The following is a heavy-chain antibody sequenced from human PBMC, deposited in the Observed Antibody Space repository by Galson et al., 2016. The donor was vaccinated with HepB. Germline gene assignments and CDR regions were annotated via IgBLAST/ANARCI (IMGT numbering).Heavy chain of an antibody. Sequence: SVKVSCKASGYSFTAYFVHWVRQAPGQGLEWMGIINPSGGTTNYAQKFQGRVTMTRDTSTSTVYMELNSLRSEDTAVYYCARGGDAVVIAGSWDWGQGTLVIVSS. D-gene: IGHD2-15*01. CDR2: INPSGGTT. V-gene: IGHV1-46*01. J-gene: IGHJ4*02. CDR3: ARGGDAVVIAGSWD. CDR1: GYSFTAYF.